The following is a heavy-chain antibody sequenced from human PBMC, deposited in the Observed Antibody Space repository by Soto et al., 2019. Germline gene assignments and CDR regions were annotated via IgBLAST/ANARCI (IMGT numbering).Heavy chain of an antibody. CDR1: GYTFTSYY. D-gene: IGHD6-6*01. V-gene: IGHV1-46*01. J-gene: IGHJ6*03. Sequence: ASVKVSCKASGYTFTSYYMHWVRQAPGQGLEWMGIINPSGGSTSYAQKFQGRVTMTRDTSTSTAYMELSSLRSDDTAVYYCARVGKLVGYFYYYRAVWGKGTTVTVSS. CDR3: ARVGKLVGYFYYYRAV. CDR2: INPSGGST.